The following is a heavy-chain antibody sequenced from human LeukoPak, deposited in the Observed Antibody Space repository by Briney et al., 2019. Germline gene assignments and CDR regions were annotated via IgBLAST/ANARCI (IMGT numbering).Heavy chain of an antibody. CDR2: IIPILGIA. V-gene: IGHV1-69*04. Sequence: WASVKVPCKASGGTFSSYAISWVRQAPGQGLEWIGRIIPILGIANYAQKFQGRVTITADKSTSTAYMELSSLRSEDTAVYYCARDYGSYDSSGYYGRAFDYWGQGTLVTVSS. CDR3: ARDYGSYDSSGYYGRAFDY. J-gene: IGHJ4*02. CDR1: GGTFSSYA. D-gene: IGHD3-22*01.